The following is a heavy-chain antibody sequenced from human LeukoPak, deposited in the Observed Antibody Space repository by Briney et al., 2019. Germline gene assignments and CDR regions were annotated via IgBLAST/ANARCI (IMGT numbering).Heavy chain of an antibody. Sequence: GGSLRLSCTSSGFTFGDFGMSWFRQAPGKGLEWVAFIRSKARGGTIEYAASVKGRFIVSRDDSKSIAYLQMNSLKTEDTAVYYCARDTSMVDAPYFFGEYWGQGTLVTVSS. V-gene: IGHV3-49*03. J-gene: IGHJ4*02. D-gene: IGHD2/OR15-2a*01. CDR3: ARDTSMVDAPYFFGEY. CDR1: GFTFGDFG. CDR2: IRSKARGGTI.